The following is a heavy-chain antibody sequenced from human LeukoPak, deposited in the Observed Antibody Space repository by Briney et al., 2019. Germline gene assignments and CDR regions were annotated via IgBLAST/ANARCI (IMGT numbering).Heavy chain of an antibody. D-gene: IGHD6-19*01. CDR2: ISYDGSSK. J-gene: IGHJ3*02. CDR1: GFIFSSYG. Sequence: GGSLRLSCAASGFIFSSYGMHWVRQAPGKGLEWVAVISYDGSSKYYADSVKGRFTISRDNSKNTLYLQMNSLRAEDTAVYYCAKDRPSSGWSYAFDIWGQGTMVTVSS. CDR3: AKDRPSSGWSYAFDI. V-gene: IGHV3-30*18.